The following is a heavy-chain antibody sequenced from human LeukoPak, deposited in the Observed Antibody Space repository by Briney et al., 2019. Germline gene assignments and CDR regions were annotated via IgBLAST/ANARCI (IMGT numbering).Heavy chain of an antibody. CDR3: ARHVSHRYCSSTSCYNDY. Sequence: SETLSLTCTVSGGSISSSSYYWGWIRQLPGKGLEWIGSIYYSGSTYYNPSLKSRVTISVDTSKNQFSLKLSSVTAADTAVYYCARHVSHRYCSSTSCYNDYWGQGTLVTVSS. D-gene: IGHD2-2*02. CDR1: GGSISSSSYY. J-gene: IGHJ4*02. CDR2: IYYSGST. V-gene: IGHV4-39*01.